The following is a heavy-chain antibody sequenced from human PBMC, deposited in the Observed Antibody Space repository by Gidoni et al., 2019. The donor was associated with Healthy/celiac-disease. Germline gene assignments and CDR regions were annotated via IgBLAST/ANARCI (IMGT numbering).Heavy chain of an antibody. CDR2: IIPILGIA. CDR3: ARGYGSGTHPYYFDY. Sequence: QVQLVQSGAEVKKPGSSVKVSCKASGGTFSSYTISWVRQAPGQGLEWMGRIIPILGIANYAQKFQGRVTITADKSTSTAYMELSSLRSEDTAVYYCARGYGSGTHPYYFDYWGQGTLVTVSS. J-gene: IGHJ4*02. D-gene: IGHD3-10*01. V-gene: IGHV1-69*02. CDR1: GGTFSSYT.